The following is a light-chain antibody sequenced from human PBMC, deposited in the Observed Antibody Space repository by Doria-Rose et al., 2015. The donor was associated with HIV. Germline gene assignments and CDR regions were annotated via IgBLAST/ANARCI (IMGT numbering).Light chain of an antibody. V-gene: IGKV4-1*01. CDR1: QSLLYTSKNY. CDR3: QQYYDTPS. Sequence: TQSPESLGMSLGERATLNCKSNQSLLYTSKNYLAWYQQKPGQSPKLLIYWASTRQSGVPDRFSGSVSGPDFTLTISSLEAEDVAVYYCQQYYDTPSFGPGTTVDIK. CDR2: WAS. J-gene: IGKJ3*01.